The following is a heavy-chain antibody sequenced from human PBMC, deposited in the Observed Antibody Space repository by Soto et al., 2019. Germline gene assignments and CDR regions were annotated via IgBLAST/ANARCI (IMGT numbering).Heavy chain of an antibody. CDR1: GYTFTSYG. V-gene: IGHV1-18*01. CDR2: ISVYNGNT. D-gene: IGHD6-13*01. J-gene: IGHJ4*02. Sequence: QVQLVQSGAEVKKPGASVKVSCKASGYTFTSYGISWVRQAPGQGLEWMGWISVYNGNTNYAQKLQGRVTMTTDTSTNTAYMELRSLRSDDTAVYYCARDPPTIASAGREDYWGQGTLVTVSS. CDR3: ARDPPTIASAGREDY.